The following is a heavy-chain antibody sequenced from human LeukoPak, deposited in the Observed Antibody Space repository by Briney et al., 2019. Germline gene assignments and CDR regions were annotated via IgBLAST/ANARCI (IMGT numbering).Heavy chain of an antibody. CDR2: ISGGGDST. Sequence: GGSLRLSCAASGFTFSSYAMSWVRQAPGKGLEWVSAISGGGDSTYYADSVKGRFTISRDNSKNTLYLQMNSLRAEDTAVYYCAKRRQSGIGSLYYFDSWGQGTLVTVSS. CDR1: GFTFSSYA. D-gene: IGHD3-16*01. J-gene: IGHJ4*02. CDR3: AKRRQSGIGSLYYFDS. V-gene: IGHV3-23*01.